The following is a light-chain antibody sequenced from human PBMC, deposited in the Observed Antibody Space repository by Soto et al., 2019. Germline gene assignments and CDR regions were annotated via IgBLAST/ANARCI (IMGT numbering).Light chain of an antibody. V-gene: IGKV1-5*01. CDR1: QTIFNW. J-gene: IGKJ1*01. CDR3: QQYNSYSWT. CDR2: DAS. Sequence: DIQMTQSPSTLSASVGDRVTITCRASQTIFNWLAWYQRKPGRAPNLLIYDASSLQSGVPSTFSGSGSGTEFTLTISSLQPGDFATYYCQQYNSYSWTFGQGTKVDNK.